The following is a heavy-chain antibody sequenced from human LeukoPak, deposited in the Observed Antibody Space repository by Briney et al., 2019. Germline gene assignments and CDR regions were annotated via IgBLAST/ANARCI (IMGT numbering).Heavy chain of an antibody. CDR1: GFTFINYS. J-gene: IGHJ4*02. CDR2: ISSSSSYI. D-gene: IGHD3-22*01. V-gene: IGHV3-21*01. Sequence: GGSLRLSCAASGFTFINYSMNWVRQAPGKGLEWVSSISSSSSYIYYADSMKGRFTISRDNAKNSLYLQMNSLRAEGTAVYYCARSSGYYYPLDYWGQGTLVTVSS. CDR3: ARSSGYYYPLDY.